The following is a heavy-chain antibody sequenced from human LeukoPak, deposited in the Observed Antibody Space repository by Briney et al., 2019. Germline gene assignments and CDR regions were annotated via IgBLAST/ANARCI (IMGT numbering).Heavy chain of an antibody. CDR2: IYPGDSNT. V-gene: IGHV5-51*01. J-gene: IGHJ5*02. CDR3: ARHQGYFDP. CDR1: EYSFTNYW. Sequence: GESLKTSCKGSEYSFTNYWIGWVRQMPGKGLEWLGMIYPGDSNTRYSPSFQGHVTISADKSISTAYLQWSSLKASDTAMYYCARHQGYFDPWGQGTLASVSS. D-gene: IGHD3-22*01.